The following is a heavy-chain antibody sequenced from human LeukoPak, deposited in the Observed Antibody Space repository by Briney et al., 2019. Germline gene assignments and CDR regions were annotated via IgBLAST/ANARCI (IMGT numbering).Heavy chain of an antibody. Sequence: PSQTLSLTCTVSGGPISSGGYYWSWIRQHPGKGLEWIGYIYYSGSTYYNPSLKSRVTISVDTSKNQFSLKLSSVTAADTAVYYCARDSVGAKAFDYWGQGTLVTVSS. CDR3: ARDSVGAKAFDY. CDR2: IYYSGST. V-gene: IGHV4-31*03. D-gene: IGHD1-26*01. J-gene: IGHJ4*02. CDR1: GGPISSGGYY.